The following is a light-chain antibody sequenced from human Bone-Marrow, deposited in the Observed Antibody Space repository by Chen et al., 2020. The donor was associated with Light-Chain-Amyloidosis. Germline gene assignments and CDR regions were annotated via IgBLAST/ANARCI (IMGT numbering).Light chain of an antibody. J-gene: IGKJ3*01. CDR1: HDIGNY. CDR2: AAS. Sequence: IQMTQSPSSLSASVGDSVTIACRASHDIGNYLAWYQQKPGKVPELLIYAASTLHSGVSSRFGGSGSGTDCTLAISSLLPADVSTYSCQQYNSVPHTFGPGTKVDI. CDR3: QQYNSVPHT. V-gene: IGKV1-27*01.